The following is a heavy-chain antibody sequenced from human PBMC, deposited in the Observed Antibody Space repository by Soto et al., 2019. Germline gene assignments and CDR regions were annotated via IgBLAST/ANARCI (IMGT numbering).Heavy chain of an antibody. CDR2: IYWDDDK. J-gene: IGHJ6*03. D-gene: IGHD4-17*01. V-gene: IGHV2-5*02. CDR3: AHSPGDYGDYVYYYYYMDV. CDR1: GFSLSTSGVG. Sequence: SGPTLVNPTQTLTLTCTFSGFSLSTSGVGVGWIRQPPGKALEWLALIYWDDDKRYSPSLKSRLTITKDTSKNQVVLTMTNMDPVDTATYYCAHSPGDYGDYVYYYYYMDVWGKGTTVTVSS.